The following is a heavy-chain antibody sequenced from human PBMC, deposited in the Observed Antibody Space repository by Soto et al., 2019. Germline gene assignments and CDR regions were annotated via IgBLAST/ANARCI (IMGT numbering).Heavy chain of an antibody. V-gene: IGHV4-59*01. Sequence: SETLSLTCTVSGGSISSYYWSWIRQPPGKGLEWIGYIYYSGSTNYNPSLKSRVTISVDTSKNQFSRKLSSVTAADTAVYYCAREGGNGAIPAANVEPYFDYWGQGTLVTVSS. D-gene: IGHD2-2*01. CDR1: GGSISSYY. J-gene: IGHJ4*02. CDR2: IYYSGST. CDR3: AREGGNGAIPAANVEPYFDY.